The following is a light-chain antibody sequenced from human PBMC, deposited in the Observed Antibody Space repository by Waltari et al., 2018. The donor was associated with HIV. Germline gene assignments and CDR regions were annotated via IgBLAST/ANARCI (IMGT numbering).Light chain of an antibody. CDR2: EVS. CDR1: SSDVGGYDY. CDR3: SSYTSSSALEVV. Sequence: QSALPQPASVSGSLVQSITIPCTGTSSDVGGYDYVSRHQQHPGRAPKRLIYEVSNRPAGVSNRFSGSKSGNTASLTISGLQAEDEADYHCSSYTSSSALEVVFGGGTTLTVL. J-gene: IGLJ3*02. V-gene: IGLV2-14*01.